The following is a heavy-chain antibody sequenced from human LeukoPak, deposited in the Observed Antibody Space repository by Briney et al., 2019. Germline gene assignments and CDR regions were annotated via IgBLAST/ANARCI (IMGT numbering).Heavy chain of an antibody. CDR2: IVHSGSS. D-gene: IGHD2-8*01. V-gene: IGHV4-34*12. J-gene: IGHJ5*02. Sequence: SETLSLTCGVYGWSFSGYCLSWIRQPPGKGLEWIGEIVHSGSSNYNPSLMSRLTRSVDTSKNQLSLKLTSVTAADTAVYYCARLLGLVGVRLDPSGQGTPGTVS. CDR1: GWSFSGYC. CDR3: ARLLGLVGVRLDP.